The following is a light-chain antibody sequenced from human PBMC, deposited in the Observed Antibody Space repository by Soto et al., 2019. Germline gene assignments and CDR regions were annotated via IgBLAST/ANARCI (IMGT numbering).Light chain of an antibody. Sequence: IQMTQSPSSLSASVGDTVTITCRASQTIDRYLNWFQQKSGQAPKLLMNAASTLRSGVPSRFSASGSGPDFTLTISSLQTEDYATYYCQQSYNAPFNFGPGTKVDIK. CDR1: QTIDRY. V-gene: IGKV1-39*01. CDR3: QQSYNAPFN. CDR2: AAS. J-gene: IGKJ3*01.